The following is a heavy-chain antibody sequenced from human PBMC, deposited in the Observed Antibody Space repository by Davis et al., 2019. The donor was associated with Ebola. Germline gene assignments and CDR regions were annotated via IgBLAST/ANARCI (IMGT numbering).Heavy chain of an antibody. Sequence: PSETLSLTCTVSGGSISSSSYYWGWIRQPPGKGLEWIGSIYYSGSTYYNPSLKSRVTISVDTSKNQFSLKLSSVTAADTAVYYCARQRTQLRGGIYWGQGTLVTVSS. CDR3: ARQRTQLRGGIY. J-gene: IGHJ4*02. V-gene: IGHV4-39*01. CDR2: IYYSGST. CDR1: GGSISSSSYY. D-gene: IGHD3-16*01.